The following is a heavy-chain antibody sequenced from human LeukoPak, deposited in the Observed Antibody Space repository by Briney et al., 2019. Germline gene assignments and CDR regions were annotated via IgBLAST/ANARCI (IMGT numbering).Heavy chain of an antibody. Sequence: PSETLSLTCAVYGGSFSGYYWSWIRQPPGKGLEWIGEIYHSGSTNYNPSLKSRVTISVDKSKNQFSLKLSSVTAADTAVYYCARYYDSSGYRDAFDIWGQGTMVTVSS. D-gene: IGHD3-22*01. CDR1: GGSFSGYY. CDR2: IYHSGST. J-gene: IGHJ3*02. V-gene: IGHV4-34*01. CDR3: ARYYDSSGYRDAFDI.